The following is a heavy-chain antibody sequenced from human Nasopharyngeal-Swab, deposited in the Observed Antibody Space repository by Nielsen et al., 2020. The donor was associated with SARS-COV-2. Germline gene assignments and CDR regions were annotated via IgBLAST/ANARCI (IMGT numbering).Heavy chain of an antibody. CDR2: ISSSSSTI. V-gene: IGHV3-48*04. D-gene: IGHD3-9*01. J-gene: IGHJ5*02. Sequence: GESLKISCAASGFTFSSYSMNWVRQAPGKGLEWVSYISSSSSTIYYADSVKGRFTISRDNAKNSLYLQMNSLRAEDTAVYYCARDYYDILTGYYNGRFGWFDPWGQGTLVTVSS. CDR3: ARDYYDILTGYYNGRFGWFDP. CDR1: GFTFSSYS.